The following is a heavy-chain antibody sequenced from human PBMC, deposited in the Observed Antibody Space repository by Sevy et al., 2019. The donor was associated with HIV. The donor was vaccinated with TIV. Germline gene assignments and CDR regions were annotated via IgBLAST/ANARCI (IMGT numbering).Heavy chain of an antibody. CDR1: GFTFSGYA. CDR2: ISGSGDNS. CDR3: AKGDFYYDSSGYYLFDY. Sequence: GGSLRLSCAASGFTFSGYAMSWVRQAPGKGLEWVSGISGSGDNSYYEDSVKGRFTISRDNSKNTLYLQMNILRAEDTAVYYCAKGDFYYDSSGYYLFDYWGHGTLVTVSS. D-gene: IGHD3-22*01. J-gene: IGHJ4*01. V-gene: IGHV3-23*01.